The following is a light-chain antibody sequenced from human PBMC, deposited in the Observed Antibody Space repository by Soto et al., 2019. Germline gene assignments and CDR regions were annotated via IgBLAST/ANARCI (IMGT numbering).Light chain of an antibody. CDR1: SSDIGGNYY. CDR3: SSYAGRRYV. CDR2: EVS. Sequence: SVLTQPPPPSGASGQSVTISFTGTSSDIGGNYYVSWYQQYPGKAPKLMIYEVSKRPSGVPDRFSGSKSGNTASLTVSGLQAEDEADYYCSSYAGRRYVFGTGTKVTVL. V-gene: IGLV2-8*01. J-gene: IGLJ1*01.